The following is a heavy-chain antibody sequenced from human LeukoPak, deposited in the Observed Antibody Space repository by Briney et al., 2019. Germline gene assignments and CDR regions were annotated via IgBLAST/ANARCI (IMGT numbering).Heavy chain of an antibody. J-gene: IGHJ3*02. V-gene: IGHV3-21*01. D-gene: IGHD2-8*01. CDR3: ARVAVSDAFDI. CDR2: ISSSSSYI. CDR1: GFTFSSYS. Sequence: GGSLRLSCAASGFTFSSYSMNWVRQAPGKGLEWVSSISSSSSYIYYADSVKGRFTISRDNAKNSLYLQMNSLRAEDTAVYYCARVAVSDAFDIWGQGTMVTVSS.